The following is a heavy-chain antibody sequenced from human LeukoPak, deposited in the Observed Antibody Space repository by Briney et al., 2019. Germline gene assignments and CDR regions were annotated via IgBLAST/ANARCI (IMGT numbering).Heavy chain of an antibody. CDR3: ARRPYGILWFGESFPRGHFDY. CDR1: GGSISSSSYY. CDR2: IYYSGST. Sequence: SETLSLTCTVSGGSISSSSYYWGWIRQPPGKELEWIGSIYYSGSTYYNPSLKSRVTISVDTSKNQFSLKLSSVTAADTAVYYCARRPYGILWFGESFPRGHFDYWGQGTLVTVSS. J-gene: IGHJ4*02. V-gene: IGHV4-39*01. D-gene: IGHD3-10*01.